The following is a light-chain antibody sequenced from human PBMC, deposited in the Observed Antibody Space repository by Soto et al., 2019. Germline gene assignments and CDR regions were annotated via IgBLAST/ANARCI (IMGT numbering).Light chain of an antibody. CDR2: GAS. CDR1: QSVDSTY. V-gene: IGKV3-20*01. Sequence: EIVLTQSPGTLSLSPGERATLSCRASQSVDSTYLTWYQQKPGQAPRLLIYGASGRATGVPGRFSGSGSGTDFTLTISRLEPEDFAVYFCQYYDSFRTFGQGTKVDIK. J-gene: IGKJ1*01. CDR3: QYYDSFRT.